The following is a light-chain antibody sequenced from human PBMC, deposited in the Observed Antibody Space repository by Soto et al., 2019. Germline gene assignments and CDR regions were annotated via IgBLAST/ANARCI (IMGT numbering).Light chain of an antibody. CDR3: QQYNNWPLT. V-gene: IGKV3-15*01. Sequence: EIVMTQSPATLSVSPGERTTLSCRASQSVRSNLAWYQQKPGQAPRLLIYSASTRATGIPAKFSGSGSGTEFTLTISSLQSEDFAVYYCQQYNNWPLTFGGGTKVDIK. CDR2: SAS. CDR1: QSVRSN. J-gene: IGKJ4*01.